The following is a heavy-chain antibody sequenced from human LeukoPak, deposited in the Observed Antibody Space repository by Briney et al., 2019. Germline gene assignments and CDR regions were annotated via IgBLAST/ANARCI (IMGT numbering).Heavy chain of an antibody. CDR2: IYSGGST. J-gene: IGHJ4*02. Sequence: GGSLRLTCAASGFTFSSYVMSWVRQAPGKGLEWVSVIYSGGSTYYADSVKGRFTISRDNSKNTLYLQMNSLRAEDTAVYYCARAVYYDSSGYYRDYWGQGTLVTVSS. V-gene: IGHV3-66*01. CDR1: GFTFSSYV. D-gene: IGHD3-22*01. CDR3: ARAVYYDSSGYYRDY.